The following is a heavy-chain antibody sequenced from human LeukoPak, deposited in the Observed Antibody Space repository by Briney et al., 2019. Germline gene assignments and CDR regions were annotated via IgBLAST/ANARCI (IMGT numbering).Heavy chain of an antibody. J-gene: IGHJ4*02. CDR3: ARAGVATWQY. V-gene: IGHV4-38-2*02. Sequence: SETLSLTCTVAICSISSGYYWGWIRQPPGKGLEWIGSIYHSGGTYYNPSLKSRATISVDTSKNQFSLRLSTVTAADTAVYYCARAGVATWQYWGQGTLVTVSS. D-gene: IGHD5-12*01. CDR1: ICSISSGYY. CDR2: IYHSGGT.